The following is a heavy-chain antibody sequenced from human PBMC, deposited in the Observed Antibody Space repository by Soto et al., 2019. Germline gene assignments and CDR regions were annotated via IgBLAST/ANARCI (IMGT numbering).Heavy chain of an antibody. CDR3: ARGIFGVGYPQYYFDY. CDR2: IIPIFGTA. CDR1: GVTFSSYA. V-gene: IGHV1-69*13. J-gene: IGHJ4*02. Sequence: SVKVSCKASGVTFSSYAISWVRQAPGQGLEWMGGIIPIFGTANYAQKFQGRVTITADESTSTAYMELSSLRSEDTAVYYCARGIFGVGYPQYYFDYWGQGTLVTAPQ. D-gene: IGHD3-3*01.